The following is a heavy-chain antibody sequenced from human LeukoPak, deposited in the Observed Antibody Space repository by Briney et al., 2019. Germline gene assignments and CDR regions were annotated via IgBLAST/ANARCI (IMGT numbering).Heavy chain of an antibody. D-gene: IGHD3-10*01. Sequence: SETLSLTCAVSDYSISSGYYWGWIRQPPGKGLEWIGSIYHSGSTYYNPSLKSRVTISVDTSKNQLSLKLSSVTAAGTAVYYCAREPSRGFGELSLPFDYWGQGTLVTVSS. CDR3: AREPSRGFGELSLPFDY. CDR1: DYSISSGYY. V-gene: IGHV4-38-2*02. J-gene: IGHJ4*02. CDR2: IYHSGST.